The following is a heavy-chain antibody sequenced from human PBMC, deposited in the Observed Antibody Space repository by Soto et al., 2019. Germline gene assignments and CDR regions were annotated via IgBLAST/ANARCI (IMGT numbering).Heavy chain of an antibody. CDR2: ISAYNGNT. V-gene: IGHV1-18*04. D-gene: IGHD3-16*01. CDR3: ARDRGELPPSASDI. Sequence: ASVKVSCKASGYTFTSYGISWVRQAPGQGLEWMGWISAYNGNTNYAQKLQGRVTMTTDTSTSTAYMELRSRRSDDTAVYYCARDRGELPPSASDIWGQGTMVTVSS. J-gene: IGHJ3*02. CDR1: GYTFTSYG.